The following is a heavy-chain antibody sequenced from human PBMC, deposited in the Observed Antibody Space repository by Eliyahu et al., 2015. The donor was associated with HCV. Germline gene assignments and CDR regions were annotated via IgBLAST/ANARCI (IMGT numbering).Heavy chain of an antibody. Sequence: EVQLLESGGGLVQPGGSLRLSXXASGFTFSXYAMNWVRQAPGKGLEWVSAISXAGDSTFYADSVKGRFTMSRDNSKNTLYLEMDSLGAEDTALYYCARGWGSTDWAEYLFDNWGQGTLVTVSS. V-gene: IGHV3-23*01. CDR3: ARGWGSTDWAEYLFDN. J-gene: IGHJ4*02. CDR1: GFTFSXYA. CDR2: ISXAGDST. D-gene: IGHD6-19*01.